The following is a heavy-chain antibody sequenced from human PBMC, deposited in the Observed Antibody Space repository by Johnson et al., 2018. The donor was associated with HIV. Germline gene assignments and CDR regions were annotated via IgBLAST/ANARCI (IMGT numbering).Heavy chain of an antibody. D-gene: IGHD4-17*01. CDR3: ARGEGDYGDNDAFDI. J-gene: IGHJ3*02. CDR2: IYSGGST. Sequence: VQLVESGGGLIQPGGSLRLSCAASGFTVSSNYMSWVRQAPGKGLEWVSVIYSGGSTYYEDSVKGGFTISRDNSKNTLYLQMNSLRAEDTAVYYCARGEGDYGDNDAFDIWGQGTMVTVSS. V-gene: IGHV3-53*01. CDR1: GFTVSSNY.